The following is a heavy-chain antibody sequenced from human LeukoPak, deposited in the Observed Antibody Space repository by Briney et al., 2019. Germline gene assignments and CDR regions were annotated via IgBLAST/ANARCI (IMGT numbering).Heavy chain of an antibody. CDR1: GYTFTTYA. D-gene: IGHD2-15*01. CDR2: INAGNGNT. CDR3: ARGLGYCSGGSCYALYYYYAMDV. J-gene: IGHJ6*02. V-gene: IGHV1-3*01. Sequence: ASVNVSFKASGYTFTTYAMHWVRQAPGQRLEWMGWINAGNGNTKYSQKFQGRVTITRDTSASTAYMELSSLRSEDTAVYYCARGLGYCSGGSCYALYYYYAMDVWGQGTTVTVSS.